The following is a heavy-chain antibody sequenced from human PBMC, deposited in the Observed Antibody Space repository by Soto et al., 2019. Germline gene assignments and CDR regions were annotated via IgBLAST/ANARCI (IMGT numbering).Heavy chain of an antibody. CDR1: GFTFSSYA. V-gene: IGHV3-23*01. Sequence: GGSLRLSCAASGFTFSSYAMSWVRQAPGXGLEWVSVFIGSVGSTYYADSVKGRFTISRDNSKNTLYLQMNSLRAEDTAVYYCALPPFLYCSGGSCYYRAEYFQHWGQGTLVTVSS. J-gene: IGHJ1*01. CDR3: ALPPFLYCSGGSCYYRAEYFQH. D-gene: IGHD2-15*01. CDR2: FIGSVGST.